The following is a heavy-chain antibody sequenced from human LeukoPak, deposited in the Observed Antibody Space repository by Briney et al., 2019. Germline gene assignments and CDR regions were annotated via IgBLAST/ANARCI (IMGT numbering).Heavy chain of an antibody. CDR3: AKLLMTTVTTSDYYMDV. J-gene: IGHJ6*03. CDR1: GFTFSSYV. Sequence: GGSLRLSCAASGFTFSSYVMHWVRQAPGKGLEWVAVISYDGSNKYYADSVKGRFTISRDNSKNTLYLQMNSLRAEDTAVYYCAKLLMTTVTTSDYYMDVWGKGTTVTVSS. D-gene: IGHD4-17*01. V-gene: IGHV3-30*18. CDR2: ISYDGSNK.